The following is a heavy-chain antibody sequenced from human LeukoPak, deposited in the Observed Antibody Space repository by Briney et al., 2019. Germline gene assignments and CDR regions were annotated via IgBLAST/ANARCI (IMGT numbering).Heavy chain of an antibody. Sequence: PSETLSLTCTVSGGSIGSYYWSWIRQPAGKGLEWVGLIYTSGSTNYNPSLKSRVTMSVDTSKNQFSLKLSSVTAADTAVYYCARRWIQLTFDYWGQGTLVTVSS. D-gene: IGHD5-18*01. CDR3: ARRWIQLTFDY. CDR1: GGSIGSYY. V-gene: IGHV4-4*07. J-gene: IGHJ4*02. CDR2: IYTSGST.